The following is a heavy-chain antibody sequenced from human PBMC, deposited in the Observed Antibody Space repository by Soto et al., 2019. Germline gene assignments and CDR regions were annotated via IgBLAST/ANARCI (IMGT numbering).Heavy chain of an antibody. CDR1: GGSISSYY. V-gene: IGHV4-59*01. J-gene: IGHJ4*02. CDR3: ARVKESGVYFDY. CDR2: IYYSGST. Sequence: NPSETLSLTCTVSGGSISSYYWSWIRQPPGKGLEWIGYIYYSGSTNYNPSLKSRVTISVDTSKNQFSLKLSSVTAADTAVYYCARVKESGVYFDYWGQGTLVTVSS. D-gene: IGHD3-10*01.